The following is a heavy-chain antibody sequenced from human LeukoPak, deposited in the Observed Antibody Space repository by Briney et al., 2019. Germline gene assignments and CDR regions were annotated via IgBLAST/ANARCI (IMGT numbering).Heavy chain of an antibody. J-gene: IGHJ3*02. CDR1: GGSISSYY. Sequence: PSETLSLTCTVSGGSISSYYWSWIRQPAGKGLEWIGRIYSSGSTNYNPSLKSRVTISVDTSKNQFSLKLSSVTAADTAVYYCASRPLRYFDWSTNAFDIWGQGTMVTVSS. CDR2: IYSSGST. D-gene: IGHD3-9*01. CDR3: ASRPLRYFDWSTNAFDI. V-gene: IGHV4-4*07.